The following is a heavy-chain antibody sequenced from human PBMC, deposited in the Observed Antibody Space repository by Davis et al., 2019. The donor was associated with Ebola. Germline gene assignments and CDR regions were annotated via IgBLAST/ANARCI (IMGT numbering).Heavy chain of an antibody. V-gene: IGHV4-59*12. J-gene: IGHJ5*02. CDR3: ARGGAVAGP. Sequence: GSLRLSCTVSGGSISSYYWSWIRQPPGKGLEWIGYIYYSGSTNYNPSLKSRVTITVDTSKNQFSLKLSSVTAADTAVYYCARGGAVAGPWGQGTLVTVSS. CDR1: GGSISSYY. D-gene: IGHD6-19*01. CDR2: IYYSGST.